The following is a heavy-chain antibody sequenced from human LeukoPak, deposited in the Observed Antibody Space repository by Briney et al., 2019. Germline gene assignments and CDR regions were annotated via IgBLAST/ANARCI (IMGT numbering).Heavy chain of an antibody. Sequence: SVKVSCKASGGTFSSYAISWVRQAPGQGLEWMGGIIPIFGTANYAQKCQGRVTITADESTSTAYMELSSLRSEDTAVYYCARATKVVPAASPSYYYYGMDVWGKGTTVTVSS. D-gene: IGHD2-2*01. J-gene: IGHJ6*04. CDR1: GGTFSSYA. CDR3: ARATKVVPAASPSYYYYGMDV. V-gene: IGHV1-69*01. CDR2: IIPIFGTA.